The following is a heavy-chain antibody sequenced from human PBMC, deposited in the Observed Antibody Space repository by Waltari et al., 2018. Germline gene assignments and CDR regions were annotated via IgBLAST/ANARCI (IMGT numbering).Heavy chain of an antibody. CDR3: VREVFGSGWRESYFFDY. Sequence: EVQLVESGGGMVRPGGSLSLSCSASGFTFNDYGMSWGRQVPGKGRVVVYGNNWRGARTSYEDSVMGRVTVSRDNAMNSLYLEMGSLRAEDTALYYCVREVFGSGWRESYFFDYWGQGTLVTVSS. CDR1: GFTFNDYG. D-gene: IGHD6-19*01. V-gene: IGHV3-20*04. J-gene: IGHJ4*02. CDR2: NNWRGART.